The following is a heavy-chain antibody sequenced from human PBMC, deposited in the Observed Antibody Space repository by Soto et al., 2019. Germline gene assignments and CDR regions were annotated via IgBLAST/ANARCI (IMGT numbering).Heavy chain of an antibody. J-gene: IGHJ6*02. V-gene: IGHV3-11*01. D-gene: IGHD6-13*01. CDR3: ARDSLSAAAGEKLFYYYGMDV. Sequence: GGSLRLSCAASGFTFGDYYMSWIRQAPGKGLEWVSYISSSGSTIYYADSVKGRFTISRDNAKNSLYLQMNSLRAEDTAVYYCARDSLSAAAGEKLFYYYGMDVWGQGTTVTVSS. CDR2: ISSSGSTI. CDR1: GFTFGDYY.